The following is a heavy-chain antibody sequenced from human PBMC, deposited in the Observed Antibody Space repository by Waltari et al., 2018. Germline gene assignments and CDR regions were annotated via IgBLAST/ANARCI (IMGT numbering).Heavy chain of an antibody. CDR2: LSPDDSHT. V-gene: IGHV5-10-1*03. D-gene: IGHD4-4*01. CDR3: ARPYSSYGMDV. CDR1: GYSFPTYW. J-gene: IGHJ6*02. Sequence: EVQLVQSGAEVKKPGESLSSSCKGSGYSFPTYWLHWVRQMPGNGPEWMGGLSPDDSHTDYTPSFEGHVTISAGKSVSPVYLQWSSLKASDTAMYYCARPYSSYGMDVWGQGTTVTVSS.